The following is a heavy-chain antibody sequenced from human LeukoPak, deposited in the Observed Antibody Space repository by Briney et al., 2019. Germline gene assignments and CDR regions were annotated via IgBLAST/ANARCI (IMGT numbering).Heavy chain of an antibody. Sequence: ASVKVSCKASGYTFTGYYMHWVRQAPGQGLEWMGWINPNSGGTNYAQKFQGRVTMTRDTSISTAYVELSRLRSDDTAVYYCARDPSDSSGWTLFDYWGQGTLVTVSS. CDR1: GYTFTGYY. CDR3: ARDPSDSSGWTLFDY. V-gene: IGHV1-2*02. J-gene: IGHJ4*02. D-gene: IGHD6-19*01. CDR2: INPNSGGT.